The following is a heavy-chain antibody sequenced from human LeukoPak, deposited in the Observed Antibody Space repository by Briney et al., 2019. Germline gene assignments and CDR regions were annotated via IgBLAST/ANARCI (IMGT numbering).Heavy chain of an antibody. CDR3: ARVWGIAPDY. V-gene: IGHV3-74*01. J-gene: IGHJ4*02. D-gene: IGHD6-13*01. Sequence: GGSLRLSCAASGFTFSSYAMSWVRQAPGKGLEWVSRINRDGTITTYADSVKGRFTISRDNAKNTLYLQMNSLRAEDTAVYYCARVWGIAPDYWGQGTLVTVSS. CDR1: GFTFSSYA. CDR2: INRDGTIT.